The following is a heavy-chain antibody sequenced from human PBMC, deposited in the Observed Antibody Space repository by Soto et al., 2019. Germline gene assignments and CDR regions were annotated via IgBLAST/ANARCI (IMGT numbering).Heavy chain of an antibody. V-gene: IGHV4-34*01. D-gene: IGHD3-22*01. CDR3: ATFLLNYYDSSGYYYDYFGY. CDR2: INHSGST. CDR1: GGSFSGYY. Sequence: SETLSLTCAVYGGSFSGYYWSWIRQPPGKGLEWIGEINHSGSTNYNPSLKSRVTISVDTSKNQFSLKLSSVTAADTAVYYCATFLLNYYDSSGYYYDYFGYWGQGTLVTVSS. J-gene: IGHJ4*02.